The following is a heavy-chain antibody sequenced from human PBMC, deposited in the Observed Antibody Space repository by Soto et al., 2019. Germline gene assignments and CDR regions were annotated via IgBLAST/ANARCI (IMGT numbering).Heavy chain of an antibody. CDR1: GFTFSTYG. CDR3: AKDITFDSSAYNY. Sequence: EVQLLESGGGLVQPGGSLRLSCTASGFTFSTYGMSWVRQAPGKWLEWVSSLIVDGTTTYYIDSVKGRFTISRDNSRNTLSLQMNSLRTEDTAVYYCAKDITFDSSAYNYWGQGILVTVSS. CDR2: LIVDGTTT. D-gene: IGHD3-22*01. J-gene: IGHJ4*02. V-gene: IGHV3-23*01.